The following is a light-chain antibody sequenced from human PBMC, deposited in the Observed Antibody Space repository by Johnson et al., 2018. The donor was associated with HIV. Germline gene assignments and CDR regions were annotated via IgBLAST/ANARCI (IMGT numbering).Light chain of an antibody. CDR2: ENN. V-gene: IGLV1-51*02. Sequence: QSVLTQPPSVSAAPGQKVTISCSGSSSNIGNNYVSWYQQLPGTAPKLFIYENNKRPSGIPDRFSGSKSGTSATLGITGLQTGDEADYYCGAWDSSLSAHFVFGTGTKVTVL. J-gene: IGLJ1*01. CDR1: SSNIGNNY. CDR3: GAWDSSLSAHFV.